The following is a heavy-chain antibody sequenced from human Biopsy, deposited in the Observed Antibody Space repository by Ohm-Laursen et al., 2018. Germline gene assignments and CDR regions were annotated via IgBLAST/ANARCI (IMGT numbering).Heavy chain of an antibody. V-gene: IGHV3-11*04. J-gene: IGHJ4*02. CDR2: ISGSGTTI. D-gene: IGHD7-27*01. Sequence: GSLRLSCAVSGFTFSDYYMSWIRQAPGKGLEWLSYISGSGTTIFYADSVKGRFTVSRDNAKNSLYLQMNNLRAEDTAVFYCAKDLRNNNWGVENWGQGTLVTVSS. CDR1: GFTFSDYY. CDR3: AKDLRNNNWGVEN.